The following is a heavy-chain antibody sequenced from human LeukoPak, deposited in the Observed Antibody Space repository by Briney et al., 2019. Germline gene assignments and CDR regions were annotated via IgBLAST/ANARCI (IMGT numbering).Heavy chain of an antibody. Sequence: ASVKVSCKASGDILRTYALSWVRQVPGQGLEWVGGIIPLFGTANYAQRFQGRLTISTDDSTTTAYMELSSLTSGDTAVYYCARSKLPAALIDAFHFWGQGTLVTVSS. D-gene: IGHD2-2*01. V-gene: IGHV1-69*05. CDR3: ARSKLPAALIDAFHF. CDR2: IIPLFGTA. J-gene: IGHJ3*01. CDR1: GDILRTYA.